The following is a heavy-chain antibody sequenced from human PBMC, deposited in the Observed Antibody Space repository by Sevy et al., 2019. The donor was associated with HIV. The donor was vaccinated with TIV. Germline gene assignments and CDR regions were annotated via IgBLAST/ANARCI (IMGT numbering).Heavy chain of an antibody. V-gene: IGHV3-74*01. J-gene: IGHJ4*02. CDR3: AKEKEMSMYYFHS. D-gene: IGHD3-10*02. CDR2: INSDGSST. Sequence: GGSLRLSCAASGITLTPYWMHWVRQVPGKGLVWVSRINSDGSSTSYAESVKGRFTISRDNGKNTLYLQMKSLRAEDTAVYYCAKEKEMSMYYFHSWGQGTLVTVSS. CDR1: GITLTPYW.